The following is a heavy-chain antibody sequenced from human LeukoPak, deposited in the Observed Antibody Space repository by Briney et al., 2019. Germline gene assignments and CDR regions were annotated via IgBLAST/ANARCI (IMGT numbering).Heavy chain of an antibody. V-gene: IGHV3-23*01. Sequence: GGSLRLSCAASGFTFSSYGMSWVRQAPGKGLEWVSAISGSGGSTYYADSVEGRFTISRDNSKNTLYLQMNSLRAEDTAVYYCAKGGVYYFDYWGQGTLVTVSS. J-gene: IGHJ4*02. CDR3: AKGGVYYFDY. D-gene: IGHD3-3*01. CDR2: ISGSGGST. CDR1: GFTFSSYG.